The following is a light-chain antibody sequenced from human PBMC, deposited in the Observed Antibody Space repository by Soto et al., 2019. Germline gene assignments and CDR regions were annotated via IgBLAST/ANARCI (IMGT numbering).Light chain of an antibody. V-gene: IGLV2-14*01. Sequence: QSVLTQPASVSGSPGQSITISCTGTSSDVGGSIYVSWYQQHPGKAPKLIISEVSNRPSGVSNRFSGSKSGNTASLTISGLQAEHEADYYCSSFTDTSTIYVLGHGTKVTVL. CDR1: SSDVGGSIY. CDR3: SSFTDTSTIYV. J-gene: IGLJ1*01. CDR2: EVS.